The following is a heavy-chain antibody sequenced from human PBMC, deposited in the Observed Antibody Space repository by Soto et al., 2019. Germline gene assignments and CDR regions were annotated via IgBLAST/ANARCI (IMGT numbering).Heavy chain of an antibody. D-gene: IGHD2-21*01. J-gene: IGHJ2*01. CDR2: IRSKGNNYAT. CDR1: GFTFSDSA. Sequence: EVQLVESRGGLVQPGGSLKLSCAASGFTFSDSAMHWVRQASGEGLEWLGRIRSKGNNYATEYSASLKGRFTISRDDSKKTTYLQMSNLNTEDTAVYYCVRYSRTLGWFFDLWGRGTLVTVSS. V-gene: IGHV3-73*02. CDR3: VRYSRTLGWFFDL.